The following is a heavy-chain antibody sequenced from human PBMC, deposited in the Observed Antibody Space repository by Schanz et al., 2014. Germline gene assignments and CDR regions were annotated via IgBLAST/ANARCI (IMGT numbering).Heavy chain of an antibody. CDR1: GFTLSNYA. V-gene: IGHV3-23*01. CDR3: AKAADWPVTRFDP. D-gene: IGHD3-9*01. J-gene: IGHJ5*02. Sequence: EMQLLESGGGLAQPGGSLRLSCAASGFTLSNYAMSWVRQAPGKGLEWVSAISGSGGSTYYADSVKGRFTISRDNSKNTLYLQMNSLRAEDTAVYYCAKAADWPVTRFDPWGQGTLVTVSS. CDR2: ISGSGGST.